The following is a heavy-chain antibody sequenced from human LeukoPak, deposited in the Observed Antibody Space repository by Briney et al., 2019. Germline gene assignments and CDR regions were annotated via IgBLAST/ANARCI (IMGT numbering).Heavy chain of an antibody. CDR3: ARVTYGSGTYGAFDY. CDR1: GFTFSSYS. CDR2: ISSDNGYI. Sequence: AGGSLRLSCAASGFTFSSYSMNWVRQAPGKGLEWVSSISSDNGYIYYADSVKGRFTISRDNSKNTLYLQMNSLRAEDTAVYYCARVTYGSGTYGAFDYWGQGTLVTVSS. V-gene: IGHV3-21*04. D-gene: IGHD3-10*01. J-gene: IGHJ4*02.